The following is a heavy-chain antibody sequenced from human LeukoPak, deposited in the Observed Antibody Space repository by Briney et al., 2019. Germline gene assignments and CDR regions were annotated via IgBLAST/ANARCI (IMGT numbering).Heavy chain of an antibody. Sequence: ASVTVSFKASGYTFTGYYMHWLRQAPGQGLEWMGWINPNSGGTNYAQKFQGRVTMTRDTSISTDYMDLSRLRSDDTAVYYCARGPNYYDSGGYYSYYYYMDGWGKATTVTVSS. CDR3: ARGPNYYDSGGYYSYYYYMDG. CDR1: GYTFTGYY. CDR2: INPNSGGT. V-gene: IGHV1-2*02. D-gene: IGHD3-22*01. J-gene: IGHJ6*03.